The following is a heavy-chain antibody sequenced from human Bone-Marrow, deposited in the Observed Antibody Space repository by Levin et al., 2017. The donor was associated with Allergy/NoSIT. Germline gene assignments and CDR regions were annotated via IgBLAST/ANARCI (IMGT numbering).Heavy chain of an antibody. V-gene: IGHV4-38-2*02. CDR3: ARDFPPSTSCCDGDY. CDR1: GYSISSGYY. D-gene: IGHD2-2*01. Sequence: SQTLSLTCAVSGYSISSGYYWGWIRQPPGKGLEWIGSIYHSGSTYYNPSLKSRVTISVDTSKNQFSLKLSSVTAADTAVYYCARDFPPSTSCCDGDYWGQGTLVTVSS. CDR2: IYHSGST. J-gene: IGHJ4*02.